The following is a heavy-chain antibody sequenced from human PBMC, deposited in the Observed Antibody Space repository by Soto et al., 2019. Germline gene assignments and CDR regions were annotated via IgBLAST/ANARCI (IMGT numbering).Heavy chain of an antibody. V-gene: IGHV3-49*03. D-gene: IGHD6-13*01. Sequence: GGSLRLSCTASGFTFGDYAMSWFRQAPGKGLEWVGFIRSKAYGGTTEYAASVKGRFTISRDDSKSIAYLQMNSLKTEDTAVYYCTRSRSYSSSWYWFDPWGQGTLVTVSS. CDR3: TRSRSYSSSWYWFDP. CDR1: GFTFGDYA. J-gene: IGHJ5*02. CDR2: IRSKAYGGTT.